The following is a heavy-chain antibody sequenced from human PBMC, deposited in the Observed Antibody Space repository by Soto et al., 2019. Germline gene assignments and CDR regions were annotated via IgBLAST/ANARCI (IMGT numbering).Heavy chain of an antibody. D-gene: IGHD3-22*01. J-gene: IGHJ1*01. CDR2: ISSSSSTI. V-gene: IGHV3-48*02. CDR3: ARVQYYYDSSGYYGEYFQH. CDR1: GFTFSSYS. Sequence: GGSLRLSCAASGFTFSSYSMNWVRQAPGKGLEWVSYISSSSSTIYYADSVKGRFTISRDNAKNSLYLQMNSLRDEDTAVYYCARVQYYYDSSGYYGEYFQHWGQGTLVTVSS.